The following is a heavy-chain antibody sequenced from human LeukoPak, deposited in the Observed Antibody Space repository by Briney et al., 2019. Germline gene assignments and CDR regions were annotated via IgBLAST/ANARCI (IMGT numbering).Heavy chain of an antibody. CDR3: APSGGSSGWDAFDI. J-gene: IGHJ3*02. CDR2: INPNSGGT. CDR1: GYTFTGYY. Sequence: GASVKVSXKASGYTFTGYYMHWVRQAPGQGLEWMGWINPNSGGTNYAQKFQGRVTMTRDTSISTAYMELSRLRSDDTAVYYCAPSGGSSGWDAFDIWGQGTMVTVSS. D-gene: IGHD6-19*01. V-gene: IGHV1-2*02.